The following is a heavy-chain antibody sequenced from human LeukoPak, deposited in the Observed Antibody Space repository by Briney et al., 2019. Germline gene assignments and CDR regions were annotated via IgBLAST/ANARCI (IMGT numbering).Heavy chain of an antibody. D-gene: IGHD6-13*01. CDR3: ARGDSSSWYMDGVVQNYYYGTDV. CDR1: GGSISSYY. V-gene: IGHV4-59*01. J-gene: IGHJ6*02. Sequence: SETLSLTCTVSGGSISSYYWSWIRQPPGKGLEWIGYIYYSGSTNYNPSLKSRVTISVDTSKNQFSLKLSSVTAADTAVYYCARGDSSSWYMDGVVQNYYYGTDVWGQGTTVTVSS. CDR2: IYYSGST.